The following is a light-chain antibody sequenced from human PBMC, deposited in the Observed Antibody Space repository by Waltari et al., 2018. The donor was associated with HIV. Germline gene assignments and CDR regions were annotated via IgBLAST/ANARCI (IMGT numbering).Light chain of an antibody. CDR2: EVT. V-gene: IGLV2-8*01. CDR1: NSDIGGYNY. CDR3: SSYANKNGFYVV. Sequence: QSALTQPPPASGSPGQSVTISCTGTNSDIGGYNYVSWYQQHPGKAPKLVISEVTKRPSGVPDRFSGSKSGTTASLTVSGLQAEDEADYYCSSYANKNGFYVVFGGGTRLTVL. J-gene: IGLJ2*01.